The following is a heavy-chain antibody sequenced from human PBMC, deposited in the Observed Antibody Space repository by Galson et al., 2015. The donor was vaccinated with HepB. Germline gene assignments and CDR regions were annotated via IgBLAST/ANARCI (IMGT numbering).Heavy chain of an antibody. V-gene: IGHV1-8*01. CDR1: GYTFTSYD. Sequence: SVKVSCKASGYTFTSYDINWVRQATGQGLEWMGWMNPNSGNTGYAQKFQGRVTMTRNTSISTAYMELSSLRSEDTAVYYCATFLFGVVTNWFDPWGQGTLVTVSS. J-gene: IGHJ5*02. D-gene: IGHD3-3*01. CDR3: ATFLFGVVTNWFDP. CDR2: MNPNSGNT.